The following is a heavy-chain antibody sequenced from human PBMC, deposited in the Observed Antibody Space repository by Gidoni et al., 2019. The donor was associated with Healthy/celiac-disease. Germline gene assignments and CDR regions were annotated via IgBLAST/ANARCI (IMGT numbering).Heavy chain of an antibody. V-gene: IGHV3-21*01. CDR3: ARDRGGYSYN. CDR2: ISSSSSDI. CDR1: GFTCSGFS. J-gene: IGHJ4*02. D-gene: IGHD5-18*01. Sequence: EVQLVESGGGMVKPGGSLRPSCAALGFTCSGFSMNWVRKAPGKGLGWVASISSSSSDIYYADSVKGRFTISRDNAKNSLYLQMNSMRAEDTAVYYCARDRGGYSYNWGQGTLVTVSS.